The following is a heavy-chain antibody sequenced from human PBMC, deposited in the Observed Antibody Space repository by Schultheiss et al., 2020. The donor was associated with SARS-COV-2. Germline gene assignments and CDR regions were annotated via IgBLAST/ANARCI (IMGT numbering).Heavy chain of an antibody. CDR1: GFSLSTSGVG. CDR2: IYWNDDK. Sequence: SGPTLVQPTQTLTLTCTFSGFSLSTSGVGVGWIRQPPGKALEWLALIYWNDDKRYSPSLKSRLTITKDTSKNQVVLTMTNMDPVDTATYYCAHRQKLRFLGWLLFDYWGQGTLVTVSS. D-gene: IGHD3-3*01. CDR3: AHRQKLRFLGWLLFDY. J-gene: IGHJ4*02. V-gene: IGHV2-5*01.